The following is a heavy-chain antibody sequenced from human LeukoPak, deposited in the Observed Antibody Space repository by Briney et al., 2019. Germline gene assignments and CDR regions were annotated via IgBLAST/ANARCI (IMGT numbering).Heavy chain of an antibody. D-gene: IGHD6-6*01. J-gene: IGHJ4*02. Sequence: ASVKVSCKASGYTFTSYGISWVRQAPGQGLEWMGRISAYNGNTNYAQKLQGRVTMTTDTSTSTAYMELRSLRSDGTAVYYCARAGIAARPTPFDYWGQGTLVTVSS. V-gene: IGHV1-18*01. CDR2: ISAYNGNT. CDR1: GYTFTSYG. CDR3: ARAGIAARPTPFDY.